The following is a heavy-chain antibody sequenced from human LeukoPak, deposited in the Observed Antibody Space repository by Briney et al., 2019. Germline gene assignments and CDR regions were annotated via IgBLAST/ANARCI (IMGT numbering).Heavy chain of an antibody. CDR3: ARRTPLTYWFDP. Sequence: PSETLSLTCTVSGGSVSSGSYYWSWIRQPPGKGLEWIGYIYYSGSTNYNPSLKSRVTISVDTSKNQFSLKLSSVTAADTAVYYCARRTPLTYWFDPWGQGTLVTVSS. CDR2: IYYSGST. J-gene: IGHJ5*02. V-gene: IGHV4-61*01. CDR1: GGSVSSGSYY.